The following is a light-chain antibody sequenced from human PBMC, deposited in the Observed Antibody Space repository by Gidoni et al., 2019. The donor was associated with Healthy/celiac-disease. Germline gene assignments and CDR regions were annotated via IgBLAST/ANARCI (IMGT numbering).Light chain of an antibody. J-gene: IGKJ4*01. Sequence: DIQITQSPSSLSASVGDRVTITCRASQGISSYLNWYQQKPGKAPKLLIYAASSLQSGVPSRFSGSGSGTDFTLTISSLQPEDFATYYCQQSYSTPPTFGGGTKVEIK. V-gene: IGKV1-39*01. CDR2: AAS. CDR1: QGISSY. CDR3: QQSYSTPPT.